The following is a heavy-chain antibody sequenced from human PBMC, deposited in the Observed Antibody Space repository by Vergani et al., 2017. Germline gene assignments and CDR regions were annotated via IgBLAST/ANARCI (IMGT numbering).Heavy chain of an antibody. CDR2: IYYSGST. CDR3: ARDQATAAADGVHYYMDV. D-gene: IGHD6-13*01. V-gene: IGHV4-59*11. Sequence: QVQLQESGPGLVKPSETLSLTCTVSGGSISSHYWSWIRQPPGKGLEWIGYIYYSGSTNYNPSLKSRVTISVDTSKNQFSLKLSSVTAADTAVYYCARDQATAAADGVHYYMDVWGKGTTVTVSS. CDR1: GGSISSHY. J-gene: IGHJ6*03.